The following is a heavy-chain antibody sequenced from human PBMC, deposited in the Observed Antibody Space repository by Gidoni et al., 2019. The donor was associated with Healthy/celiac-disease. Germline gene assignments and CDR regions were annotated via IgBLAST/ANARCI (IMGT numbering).Heavy chain of an antibody. CDR3: ARGGGGAFDI. CDR2: ISYDGSNK. D-gene: IGHD2-15*01. V-gene: IGHV3-30*03. J-gene: IGHJ3*02. CDR1: GFTFSSYG. Sequence: QVQLVESGGGVVQPGRSLRLSCAASGFTFSSYGMHWGRQAPGKGLEWVAVISYDGSNKYYADSVKGRFTISRDNSKNTLYLQMNSLRAEDTAVYYCARGGGGAFDIWGQGTMVTVSS.